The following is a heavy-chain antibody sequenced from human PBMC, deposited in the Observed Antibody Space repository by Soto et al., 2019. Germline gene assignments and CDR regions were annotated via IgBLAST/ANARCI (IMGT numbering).Heavy chain of an antibody. CDR3: TCDYDSRGFYVEKIDY. CDR1: GFTFGDYA. Sequence: PGGSLRLSCTASGFTFGDYAMSWVRQAPGKGLEWVGFIRSKAYGATTEYAASVKGRFTISRDDSKSIVYLQLNRVKTEDTAVYYCTCDYDSRGFYVEKIDYWGQGTLVTVSS. V-gene: IGHV3-49*04. D-gene: IGHD3-22*01. CDR2: IRSKAYGATT. J-gene: IGHJ4*02.